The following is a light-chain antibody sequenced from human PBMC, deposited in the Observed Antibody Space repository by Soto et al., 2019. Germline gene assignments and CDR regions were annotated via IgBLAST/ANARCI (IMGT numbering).Light chain of an antibody. V-gene: IGKV3-20*01. J-gene: IGKJ4*01. CDR3: QQYRTSLPT. Sequence: EIVLTQSPGTLSLSPGDRATLSCRASQPISISYLAWYQQKVGQAPRLLIYDVSSRPKGTPDRFSGIWSGEHFSLTIYRLEPEDVTIYYCQQYRTSLPTVGGGTKVEIK. CDR1: QPISISY. CDR2: DVS.